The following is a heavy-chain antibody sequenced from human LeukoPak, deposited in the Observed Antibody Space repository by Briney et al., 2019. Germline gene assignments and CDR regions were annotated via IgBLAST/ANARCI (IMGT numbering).Heavy chain of an antibody. V-gene: IGHV4-39*07. CDR1: GGSISSSNYY. D-gene: IGHD4-23*01. CDR3: AREIPPLTTVVTPLDY. J-gene: IGHJ4*02. Sequence: SETLSLTCSVSGGSISSSNYYWGWIRQPPGKGLEWIGSIYYSGSTYYNPSLKSRVTIFVDTSKNQFSLKLSSVTAADTAVYYCAREIPPLTTVVTPLDYWGQGTLVTVSS. CDR2: IYYSGST.